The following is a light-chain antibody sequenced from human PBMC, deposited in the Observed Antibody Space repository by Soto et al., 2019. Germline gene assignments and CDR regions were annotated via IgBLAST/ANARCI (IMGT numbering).Light chain of an antibody. CDR3: QRYNNWWT. J-gene: IGKJ1*01. CDR1: QSVSSK. V-gene: IGKV3-15*01. CDR2: GAS. Sequence: ESELTQSQGTLCLSTGGRATLSCRASQSVSSKLAWYQQKPGQAPRLLIYGASTRATGIPARFSGSGAGTEFTLTISSLQSEDFAVYYCQRYNNWWTIGQGTKVDIK.